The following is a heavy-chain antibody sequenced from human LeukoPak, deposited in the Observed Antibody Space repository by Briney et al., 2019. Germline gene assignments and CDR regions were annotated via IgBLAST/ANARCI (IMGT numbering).Heavy chain of an antibody. CDR2: ISWNSGSI. CDR1: GFTFSSYE. J-gene: IGHJ6*02. V-gene: IGHV3-9*01. Sequence: PGGSLRLSCAASGFTFSSYEMNWVRQAPGKGLEWVSGISWNSGSIGYADSVKGRFTISRDNAKNSLYLQMNSLRAEDTALYYCAKDMGRRPNYYGMDVWGQGTTVTVSS. CDR3: AKDMGRRPNYYGMDV.